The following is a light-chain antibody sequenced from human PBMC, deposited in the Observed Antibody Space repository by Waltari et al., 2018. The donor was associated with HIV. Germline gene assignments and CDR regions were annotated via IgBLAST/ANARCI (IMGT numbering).Light chain of an antibody. J-gene: IGKJ2*01. Sequence: IQMTQSPSTLSASVGDRVTITCRASQSVTGWLAWYQQKPGKAPKLLIYKASNLASGVPSRFSGSESGTDFTLTIRSLQPDDFATYYCQQYSGAPYTFAQGTKLEIK. V-gene: IGKV1-5*03. CDR1: QSVTGW. CDR2: KAS. CDR3: QQYSGAPYT.